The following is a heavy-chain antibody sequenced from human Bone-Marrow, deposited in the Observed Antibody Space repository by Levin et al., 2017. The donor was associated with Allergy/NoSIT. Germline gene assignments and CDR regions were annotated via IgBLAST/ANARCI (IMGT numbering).Heavy chain of an antibody. CDR3: ARAPYSSSCCYFDY. V-gene: IGHV4-30-4*01. CDR2: IYHSGSA. CDR1: GGSISSSEYY. D-gene: IGHD6-13*01. J-gene: IGHJ4*02. Sequence: SQTLSLTCTVSGGSISSSEYYWSWSRQTPGNGLEWIGYIYHSGSAYYNPSLKSRVTISVDTSKNLFSVDLRSVTAADTAVYFCARAPYSSSCCYFDYWGQGALVTVSS.